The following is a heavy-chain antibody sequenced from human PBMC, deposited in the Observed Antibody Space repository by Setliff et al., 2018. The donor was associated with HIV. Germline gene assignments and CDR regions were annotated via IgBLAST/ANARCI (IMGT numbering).Heavy chain of an antibody. V-gene: IGHV3-23*01. CDR2: ISGSGGST. D-gene: IGHD3-22*01. CDR1: GFTFSTSA. CDR3: ARVKYVSSGYLSYMDV. J-gene: IGHJ6*03. Sequence: GGSLRLSCTASGFTFSTSAMTWVRQAPGKGLEWVSSISGSGGSTGYADSVKGRLTISRDNARKSLYLQMNSLRVEVTALYYCARVKYVSSGYLSYMDVWGNGTPVTVSS.